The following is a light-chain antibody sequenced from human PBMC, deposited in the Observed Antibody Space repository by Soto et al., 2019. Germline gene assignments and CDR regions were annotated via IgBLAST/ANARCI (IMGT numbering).Light chain of an antibody. J-gene: IGLJ2*01. V-gene: IGLV2-23*01. CDR2: EGS. CDR1: SSDVGGYIL. CDR3: CSYVGGDTYLI. Sequence: QSALTQPASVSGSPGQSITISCTGTSSDVGGYILVSWYQQEPGKAPKLMIYEGSKLPSGVSNRFSGSKSGNTASLTLSGLQAEDEAHHYGCSYVGGDTYLIFGVGTKLTVL.